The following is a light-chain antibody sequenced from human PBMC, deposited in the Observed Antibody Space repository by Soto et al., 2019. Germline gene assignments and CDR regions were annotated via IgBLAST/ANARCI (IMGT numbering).Light chain of an antibody. J-gene: IGLJ1*01. Sequence: QSALTQPASVSGSPGQSITISCTGTSSDIGGFYYVSWYQHHPGKDPKLMIYQVSNRPSGVSNRFSGSKSGNTASLTISGLQPEDDADYFCSSYSSSSTFYVFGAGTKVTVL. CDR2: QVS. CDR3: SSYSSSSTFYV. CDR1: SSDIGGFYY. V-gene: IGLV2-14*01.